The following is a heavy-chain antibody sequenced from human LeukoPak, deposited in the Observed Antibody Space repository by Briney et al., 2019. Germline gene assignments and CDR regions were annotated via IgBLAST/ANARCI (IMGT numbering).Heavy chain of an antibody. CDR3: ARAAAHIVVVTALFT. J-gene: IGHJ3*01. CDR1: GYTFTSYG. V-gene: IGHV1-18*01. CDR2: ISVYNGNT. Sequence: ASVKVSCKASGYTFTSYGISWVRQAPGQGLEWMGWISVYNGNTNYAQKLQGRVTMTTDTSTSTAYMELRSLRSDDTAVYYCARAAAHIVVVTALFTWGQGTMVTVSS. D-gene: IGHD2-21*02.